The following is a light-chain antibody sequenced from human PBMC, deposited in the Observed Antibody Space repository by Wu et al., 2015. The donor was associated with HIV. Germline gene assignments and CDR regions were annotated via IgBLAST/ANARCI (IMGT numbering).Light chain of an antibody. Sequence: EIVMTQSPATLSVSPGERATLSCRASQSVGSNLAWYQQKPGQAPGSSSFGAFIRASGVPARFSGSGSGTEFTLTISSIQSEDFAVYYCQQYTNWPPYTFGQGTKLEIK. J-gene: IGKJ2*01. CDR3: QQYTNWPPYT. CDR2: GAF. CDR1: QSVGSN. V-gene: IGKV3-15*01.